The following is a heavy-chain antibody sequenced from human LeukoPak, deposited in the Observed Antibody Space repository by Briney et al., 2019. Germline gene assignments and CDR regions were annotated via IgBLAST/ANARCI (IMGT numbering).Heavy chain of an antibody. CDR3: TRVRCSGGTCYSSDY. CDR2: VAADGGSI. D-gene: IGHD2-15*01. J-gene: IGHJ4*02. V-gene: IGHV3-21*01. CDR1: GFTFSRYA. Sequence: GGSLRLSCAASGFTFSRYAMTWVRQAPGKGLEWVSGVAADGGSIYYADSVKGRFTISRDNAKNSLFLQMNSLRAEDTAVYYCTRVRCSGGTCYSSDYWGQGTLVTVSS.